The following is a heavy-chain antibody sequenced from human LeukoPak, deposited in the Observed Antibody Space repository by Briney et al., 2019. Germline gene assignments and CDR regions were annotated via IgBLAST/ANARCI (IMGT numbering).Heavy chain of an antibody. J-gene: IGHJ4*02. Sequence: GASVNVSCKASGYTFTGYYMHWVRQAPGQGLEWMGWINPNSGGTNYAQDFHSRSTMTRDTSISTAYMELSRLRSDDTAVYYCVRAGDCGSLAGGQGTLVTVSS. CDR2: INPNSGGT. CDR1: GYTFTGYY. D-gene: IGHD1-26*01. V-gene: IGHV1-2*02. CDR3: VRAGDCGSLA.